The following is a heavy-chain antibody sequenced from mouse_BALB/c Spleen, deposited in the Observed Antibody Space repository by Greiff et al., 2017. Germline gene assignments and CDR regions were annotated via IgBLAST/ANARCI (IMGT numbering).Heavy chain of an antibody. D-gene: IGHD2-14*01. CDR1: GFTFSSFG. CDR2: ISSGSSTI. CDR3: ARSRYDGAMDY. Sequence: EVHLVESGGGLVQPGGSRKLSCAASGFTFSSFGMHWVRQAPEKGLEWVAYISSGSSTIYYADTVKGRFTISRDNPKNTLFLQMTSLRSEDTAMYYCARSRYDGAMDYWGQGTSVTVSS. J-gene: IGHJ4*01. V-gene: IGHV5-17*02.